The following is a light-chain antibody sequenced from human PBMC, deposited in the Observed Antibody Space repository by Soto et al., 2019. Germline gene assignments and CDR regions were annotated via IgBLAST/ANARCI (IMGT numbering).Light chain of an antibody. CDR2: ENN. Sequence: QSVLTQPPSVSEAPGQRVTISGTGSSSNIGAGYEAHWYQQVPGTAPKLLIYENNNRPSGVPDRFSGSKSGTSASLAITGLRAEDYAEYYCQSYDSSLSGYVFGPGTKLTVL. J-gene: IGLJ1*01. CDR3: QSYDSSLSGYV. CDR1: SSNIGAGYE. V-gene: IGLV1-40*01.